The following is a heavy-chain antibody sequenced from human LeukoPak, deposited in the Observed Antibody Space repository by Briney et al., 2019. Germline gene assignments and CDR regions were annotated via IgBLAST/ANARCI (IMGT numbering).Heavy chain of an antibody. CDR1: GGSISSYY. CDR2: IYTSGST. Sequence: PSETLSLTCTVSGGSISSYYWSWIRQPAGKGLEWIGRIYTSGSTNYNPSLKSRVTMSVDTSKNQFSLKLSSVTAADTAVYYCARDVEAAAGLLNWFNPWGQGTLVTVSS. J-gene: IGHJ5*02. V-gene: IGHV4-4*07. CDR3: ARDVEAAAGLLNWFNP. D-gene: IGHD6-13*01.